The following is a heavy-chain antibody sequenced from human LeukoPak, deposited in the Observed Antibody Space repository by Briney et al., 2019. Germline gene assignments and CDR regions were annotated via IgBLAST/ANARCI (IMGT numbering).Heavy chain of an antibody. D-gene: IGHD2-2*01. CDR1: GFTFSTFA. CDR3: ARDWYHAIDY. V-gene: IGHV3-74*03. Sequence: GGSLRLSCEASGFTFSTFAMIWVRQPPGKGLVWVARITSDGSSTTYAESVKGRFTISRDNAKNTLYLQMNSLRAEDTAVYYCARDWYHAIDYWGQGTLVTVSS. CDR2: ITSDGSST. J-gene: IGHJ4*02.